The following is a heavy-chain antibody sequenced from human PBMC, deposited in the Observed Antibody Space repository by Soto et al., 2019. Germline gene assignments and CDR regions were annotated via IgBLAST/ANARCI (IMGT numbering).Heavy chain of an antibody. V-gene: IGHV1-18*01. CDR1: GYIFPSYG. CDR2: ISAHNGNT. Sequence: QVHMVQSGAEVKKPGASVKVSCKASGYIFPSYGISWVRQAPGQGLVWMGWISAHNGNTKYAQKFQGRVTMTTDTSTSTAHMELRGLRSDDTAVYYCAREGGGWPDSWGQGTLVTVSS. J-gene: IGHJ4*02. CDR3: AREGGGWPDS. D-gene: IGHD6-19*01.